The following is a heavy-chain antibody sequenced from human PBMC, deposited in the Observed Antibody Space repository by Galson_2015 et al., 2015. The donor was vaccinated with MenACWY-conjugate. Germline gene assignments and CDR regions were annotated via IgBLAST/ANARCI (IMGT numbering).Heavy chain of an antibody. CDR3: ARWLPGTFDAFDM. CDR1: GYTFTSYG. D-gene: IGHD5-12*01. CDR2: ISAYNGNT. J-gene: IGHJ3*02. Sequence: SVKVFCKASGYTFTSYGITWVRQAPGQGLEWMGWISAYNGNTNYAQKLQGRVTMTTDTSTSTAYMELRSLRSDDTAAYYCARWLPGTFDAFDMWGQGTMVTVSS. V-gene: IGHV1-18*01.